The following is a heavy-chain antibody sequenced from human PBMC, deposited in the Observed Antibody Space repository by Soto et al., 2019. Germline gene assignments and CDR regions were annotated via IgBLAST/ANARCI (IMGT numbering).Heavy chain of an antibody. V-gene: IGHV6-1*01. CDR2: TYYRSKWYN. CDR1: GYSVSSRSAA. J-gene: IGHJ5*02. D-gene: IGHD3-9*01. Sequence: QTLSLTGTITGYSVSSRSAARNWIRQSPSRGLEWLGRTYYRSKWYNDYAVSVKSRITINPDTSKNQFSLQLNSVTPEDTAVYYCAREAYILYWFDPWGQGNLVTGSS. CDR3: AREAYILYWFDP.